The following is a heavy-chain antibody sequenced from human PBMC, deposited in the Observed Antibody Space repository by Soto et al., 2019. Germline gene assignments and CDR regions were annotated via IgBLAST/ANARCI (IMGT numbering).Heavy chain of an antibody. CDR2: ISSSGTTM. Sequence: QVQLVESGGGLVKTGGSRRLSCAASGFTFSDYYMSWIRQAPGKGLEWLAFISSSGTTMEYADSVKGRFSISRDNANNSVFLQMNSLRAYDTAVYFCARGNWYFDLWGRGTLVTVSS. J-gene: IGHJ2*01. V-gene: IGHV3-11*01. CDR1: GFTFSDYY. CDR3: ARGNWYFDL.